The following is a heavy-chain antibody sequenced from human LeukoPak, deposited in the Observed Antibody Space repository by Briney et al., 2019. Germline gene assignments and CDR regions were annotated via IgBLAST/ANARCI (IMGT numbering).Heavy chain of an antibody. CDR2: ISGSGAST. Sequence: GGSLRLSCAASGFTFSTYAMSWVRQAPGKGLEWVSAISGSGASTYYADSVKGRFTISRDNSKNTLYLQMNSLRAEDTAVYYCAREYSSGWYNWFDPWGQGTLVTVSS. D-gene: IGHD6-19*01. CDR1: GFTFSTYA. CDR3: AREYSSGWYNWFDP. J-gene: IGHJ5*02. V-gene: IGHV3-23*01.